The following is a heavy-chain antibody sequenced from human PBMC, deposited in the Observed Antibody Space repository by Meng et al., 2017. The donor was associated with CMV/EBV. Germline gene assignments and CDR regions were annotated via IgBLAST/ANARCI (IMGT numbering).Heavy chain of an antibody. CDR2: IDPSDSYT. CDR3: ARHCSGGSCYLSP. D-gene: IGHD2-15*01. J-gene: IGHJ5*02. CDR1: DSFTNDW. Sequence: CKGSDSFTNDWISWVRQMPGKGLEWMGRIDPSDSYTNYSPSFQGHVTISADKSIRTAYLQWSSLKASDTAMYYCARHCSGGSCYLSPWGQGTLVTVSS. V-gene: IGHV5-10-1*01.